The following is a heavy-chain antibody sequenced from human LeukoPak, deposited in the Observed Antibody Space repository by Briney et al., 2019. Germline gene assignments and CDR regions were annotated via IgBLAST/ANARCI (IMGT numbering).Heavy chain of an antibody. CDR3: ARNRDGYNSFDY. CDR2: IYYSGGS. CDR1: GGSISSYY. J-gene: IGHJ4*02. V-gene: IGHV4-59*06. D-gene: IGHD5-24*01. Sequence: SETLSLTCTVSGGSISSYYWNWIRQHPGKGLEWIGYIYYSGGSYYNPSLRSRVTISVDTSKNHFSLKLSSVTAADTAVYYCARNRDGYNSFDYWGQGTLVTVSS.